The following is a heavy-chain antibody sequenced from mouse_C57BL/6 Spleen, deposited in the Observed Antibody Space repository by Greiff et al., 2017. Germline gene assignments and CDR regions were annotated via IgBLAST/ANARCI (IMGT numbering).Heavy chain of an antibody. CDR1: GFTFSSYS. CDR3: ARDRGDY. CDR2: ISAGGSYT. J-gene: IGHJ4*01. Sequence: EVMLVESGGGLVKPGGSLKLSCAASGFTFSSYSMSWVRQTPGKRLAWVATISAGGSYTYYPDNVKGRFTISRDNAKNNLYLQMSHLKSEDTAMYYCARDRGDYWGQGTSVTVSS. D-gene: IGHD3-1*01. V-gene: IGHV5-4*01.